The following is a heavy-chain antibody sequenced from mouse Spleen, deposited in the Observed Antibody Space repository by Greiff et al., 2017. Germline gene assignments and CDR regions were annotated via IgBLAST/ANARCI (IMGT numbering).Heavy chain of an antibody. CDR1: GFSLTSYG. J-gene: IGHJ2*01. Sequence: VQRVESGPGLVQPSQSLSITCTVSGFSLTSYGVHWVRQSPGKGLEWLGVIWSGGSTDYNAAFISRLSISKDNSKSQVFFKMNSLQADDTAIYYCARNEDGYYLWYFDYWGQGTTLTVSS. D-gene: IGHD2-3*01. CDR2: IWSGGST. CDR3: ARNEDGYYLWYFDY. V-gene: IGHV2-2*01.